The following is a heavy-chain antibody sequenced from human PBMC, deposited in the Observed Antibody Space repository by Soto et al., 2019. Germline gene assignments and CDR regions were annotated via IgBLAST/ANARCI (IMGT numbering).Heavy chain of an antibody. J-gene: IGHJ6*02. D-gene: IGHD4-17*01. CDR3: AGPGATVIFDSGMDV. CDR2: ISFDGSNE. Sequence: GGSLRLSCAASRFTFSQYAMHWDRQAPGKGLEWVAIISFDGSNEHYADSVQGRFTISRDNSENTLYLQMNSLRADDTAVYYWAGPGATVIFDSGMDVWGPGTTVTVSS. V-gene: IGHV3-30-3*01. CDR1: RFTFSQYA.